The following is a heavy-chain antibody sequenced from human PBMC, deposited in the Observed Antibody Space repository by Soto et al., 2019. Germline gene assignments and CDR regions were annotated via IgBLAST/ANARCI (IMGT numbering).Heavy chain of an antibody. J-gene: IGHJ6*02. CDR1: GGSFSGYY. CDR2: INHSGST. CDR3: ARVSRQQLRVGYYYYGMDV. Sequence: QVQLQQWGAGLLKPSETLSLTCAVYGGSFSGYYWSWIRQPPGKGLEWIGEINHSGSTNYNPSLKLRVTISVDTSKNQFSLKLSSVTAADTAVYYCARVSRQQLRVGYYYYGMDVWGQGTTVTVSS. D-gene: IGHD6-13*01. V-gene: IGHV4-34*01.